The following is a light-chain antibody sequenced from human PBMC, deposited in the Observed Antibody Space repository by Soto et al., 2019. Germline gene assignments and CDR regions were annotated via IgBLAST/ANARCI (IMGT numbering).Light chain of an antibody. V-gene: IGKV1-5*01. J-gene: IGKJ1*01. CDR1: QSISSW. Sequence: DIQMTQSPSTLSASVGDRVTITCRASQSISSWLAWYQQKPGKAPKLLIYDASSLESGVPSRVSGSGAGTEFTLTISSLQPDEFATYYFQQYNSYWTFGQGTKVEIK. CDR3: QQYNSYWT. CDR2: DAS.